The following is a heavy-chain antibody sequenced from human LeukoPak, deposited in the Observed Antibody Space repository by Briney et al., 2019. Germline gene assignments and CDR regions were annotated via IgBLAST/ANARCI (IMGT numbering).Heavy chain of an antibody. Sequence: GESLKISCQGSGYNFTTYWIGWVRQMPGKGLEWMGIIYPGDSDTRYSPSFQGQVTISADKSISTAYVQWSSLQSTDTAMYYCARRGYSGYIDSFFDSWGQGTLVTVSS. V-gene: IGHV5-51*01. CDR1: GYNFTTYW. J-gene: IGHJ4*02. CDR2: IYPGDSDT. CDR3: ARRGYSGYIDSFFDS. D-gene: IGHD5-12*01.